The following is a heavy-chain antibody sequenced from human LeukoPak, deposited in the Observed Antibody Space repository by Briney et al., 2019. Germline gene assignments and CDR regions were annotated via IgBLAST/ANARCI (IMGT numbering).Heavy chain of an antibody. J-gene: IGHJ1*01. Sequence: GGSLRLSCAASGFSFNIYTMNWVRQAPGKGLEWVSSISSSGSYISHADSLKGRSTISRDNAQNSLYLQMNSLRAEDTAVYYCARGALYDSSGNRYFQPWGQGTLVTVSS. D-gene: IGHD3-22*01. CDR2: ISSSGSYI. CDR3: ARGALYDSSGNRYFQP. CDR1: GFSFNIYT. V-gene: IGHV3-21*01.